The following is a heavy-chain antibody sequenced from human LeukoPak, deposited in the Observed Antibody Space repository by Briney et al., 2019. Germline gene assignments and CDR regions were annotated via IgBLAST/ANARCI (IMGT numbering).Heavy chain of an antibody. Sequence: PGGSLRLSCAASGFTFSSYGMHWVRQAPGKGLEWVAVIWYDGSNKYYADSVKGRFTISRDNSKNTLYLQMNSLRAEDTAVYYCARKISCGGDCYPLDYWGQGTLVTVSS. V-gene: IGHV3-33*01. D-gene: IGHD2-21*01. CDR3: ARKISCGGDCYPLDY. CDR2: IWYDGSNK. J-gene: IGHJ4*02. CDR1: GFTFSSYG.